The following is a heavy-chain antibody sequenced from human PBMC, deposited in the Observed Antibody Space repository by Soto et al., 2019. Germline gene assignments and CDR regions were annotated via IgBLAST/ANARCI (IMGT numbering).Heavy chain of an antibody. CDR2: ISAYNGNT. CDR1: GYTLYSYG. J-gene: IGHJ4*02. D-gene: IGHD3-9*01. CDR3: ARALDFDWLSPSDY. V-gene: IGHV1-18*01. Sequence: GGPVEVSRKGSGYTLYSYGISWGRQGPGQGLEWMGWISAYNGNTNYAQKLQGRVTMTTDTSTSTAYMELRSLRSDDTAVYYCARALDFDWLSPSDYWGQGTLVTVSS.